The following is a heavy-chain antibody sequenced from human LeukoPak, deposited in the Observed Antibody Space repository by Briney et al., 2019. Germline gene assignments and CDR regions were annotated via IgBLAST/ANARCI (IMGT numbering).Heavy chain of an antibody. J-gene: IGHJ4*02. CDR3: ASSPSGYWWNFDC. D-gene: IGHD3-22*01. CDR2: ISYSGST. V-gene: IGHV4-39*01. CDR1: GGSISSSNYY. Sequence: SETLSLTCTVSGGSISSSNYYWGWIRQPPGKGLEWIESISYSGSTYYNPSLKSRVTISVDTTKNQFSLKLTSVTAADTAVYYCASSPSGYWWNFDCWGQGTLVTVSS.